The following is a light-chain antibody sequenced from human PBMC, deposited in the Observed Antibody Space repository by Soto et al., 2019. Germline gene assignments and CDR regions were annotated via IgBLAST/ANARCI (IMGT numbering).Light chain of an antibody. Sequence: IQVTQSPSSLSASVGDRVTITCRTSQGIRSALGWYQQKPGKVPKLLIYAASTLQSGVPSRFSGSGSGRDFTLTISSLQPEDFATYYCLLDYNYFWAFGQGTKVDIK. CDR2: AAS. J-gene: IGKJ1*01. CDR3: LLDYNYFWA. CDR1: QGIRSA. V-gene: IGKV1-6*01.